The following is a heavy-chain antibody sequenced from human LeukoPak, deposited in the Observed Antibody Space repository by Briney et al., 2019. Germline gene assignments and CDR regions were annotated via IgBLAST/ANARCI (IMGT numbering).Heavy chain of an antibody. CDR1: GFTFSDYY. J-gene: IGHJ4*02. V-gene: IGHV3-11*03. Sequence: PGGSLRLSCAASGFTFSDYYMSWIRQAPGKGLEWVSYISDSSYTNYADSVKGRFTISRGNAKNSLYLQMNSLRAEDTAVYYCARWRYGYFDYWGQGTLVTVSS. CDR3: ARWRYGYFDY. CDR2: ISDSSYT. D-gene: IGHD5-18*01.